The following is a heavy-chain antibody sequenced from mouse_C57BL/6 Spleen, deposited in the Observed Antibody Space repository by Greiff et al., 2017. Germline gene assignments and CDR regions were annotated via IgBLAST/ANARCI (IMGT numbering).Heavy chain of an antibody. V-gene: IGHV1-54*01. Sequence: QVQLQQSGAELVRPGTSVKVSCKASGYAFTNYLIEWVKQRPGQGLEWIGVINPGSGGTNYNEKFKGKATLTADKSSSTAFMQLSSLPSEDSAVYFCARNYDYDDPWFAYWGQGTLVTVSA. CDR3: ARNYDYDDPWFAY. D-gene: IGHD2-4*01. CDR2: INPGSGGT. J-gene: IGHJ3*01. CDR1: GYAFTNYL.